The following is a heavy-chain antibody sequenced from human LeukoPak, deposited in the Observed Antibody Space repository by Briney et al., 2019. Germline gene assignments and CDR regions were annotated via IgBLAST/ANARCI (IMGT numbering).Heavy chain of an antibody. D-gene: IGHD6-19*01. CDR2: IWYDGSNK. CDR3: ARPGQQWLVRSWFDP. V-gene: IGHV3-33*01. J-gene: IGHJ5*02. CDR1: GFTFSSYG. Sequence: GRSLRLSCVASGFTFSSYGMHWVRQAPGKGLEWVAVIWYDGSNKYYADSVKGRFTISRDNSKNTLYLQMNSLRAEDTAVYYCARPGQQWLVRSWFDPWGQGTLVTVSA.